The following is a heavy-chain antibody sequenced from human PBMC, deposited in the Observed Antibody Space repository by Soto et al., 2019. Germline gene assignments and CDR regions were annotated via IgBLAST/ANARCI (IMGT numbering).Heavy chain of an antibody. CDR2: FNPNSGGT. CDR3: ARILPIEAAGAPYWFDP. Sequence: ASVKVSCKASGYIFTGFYMHWVRQAPGQGLGWMGWFNPNSGGTNSAQRFQDRVTMTRDTSISTAYMEMNSLRAEDTAVYSCARILPIEAAGAPYWFDPWGQGTLVTVSS. D-gene: IGHD6-13*01. V-gene: IGHV1-2*02. J-gene: IGHJ5*02. CDR1: GYIFTGFY.